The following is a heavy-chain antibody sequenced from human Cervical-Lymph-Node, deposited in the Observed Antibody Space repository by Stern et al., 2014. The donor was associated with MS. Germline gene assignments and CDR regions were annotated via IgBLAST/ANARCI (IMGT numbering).Heavy chain of an antibody. Sequence: EVQLVESGGGLVKPGGSLRLSCAASGFAFSSYSMNWVRQAPGQGLEWVSSIDSSSGYINYADSLKGRFTISRDNAKNSLFLQMDSLRAEDTAVYYCARGDRGPATLLFFQHWGQGTLLTVSS. CDR2: IDSSSGYI. CDR1: GFAFSSYS. D-gene: IGHD2-15*01. V-gene: IGHV3-21*01. CDR3: ARGDRGPATLLFFQH. J-gene: IGHJ1*01.